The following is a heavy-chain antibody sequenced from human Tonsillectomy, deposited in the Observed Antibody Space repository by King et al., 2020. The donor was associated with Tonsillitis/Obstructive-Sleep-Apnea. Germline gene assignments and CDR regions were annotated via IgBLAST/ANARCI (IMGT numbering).Heavy chain of an antibody. CDR1: GGSFSGYY. Sequence: VQLQQWGAGLLKPSETLSLTCAVYGGSFSGYYWSWIRQPPGKGLEWIGEINHSGSTNYNPSLKSRFTISVDTSKNQFSLKLSSVTAADTAVYYCARGDIVVVPAAYYYYYYMDVWGKGTTVTVSS. J-gene: IGHJ6*03. CDR3: ARGDIVVVPAAYYYYYYMDV. D-gene: IGHD2-2*01. V-gene: IGHV4-34*01. CDR2: INHSGST.